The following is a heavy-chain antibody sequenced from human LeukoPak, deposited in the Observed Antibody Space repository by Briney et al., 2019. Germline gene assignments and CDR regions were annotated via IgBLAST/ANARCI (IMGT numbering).Heavy chain of an antibody. Sequence: ASVKVSCKASGYTFTSYAMHWVRQAPGQGLEWMGGIIPIFGTANYAQKFQGRVTITTDESTSTAYMELSSLRSEDTAVYYCARGYSSGWYEGDYWGQGTLVTVSS. CDR1: GYTFTSYA. D-gene: IGHD6-19*01. CDR3: ARGYSSGWYEGDY. CDR2: IIPIFGTA. V-gene: IGHV1-69*05. J-gene: IGHJ4*02.